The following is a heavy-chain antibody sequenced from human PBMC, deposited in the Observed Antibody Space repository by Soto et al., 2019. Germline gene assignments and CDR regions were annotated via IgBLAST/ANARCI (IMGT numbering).Heavy chain of an antibody. CDR1: GFIFSFYD. V-gene: IGHV3-48*03. CDR2: ISSSGTTI. D-gene: IGHD3-16*01. Sequence: EVHLLEAGGGLVQPGGSLRLSCAASGFIFSFYDVNWVRQAPGEGLEWISYISSSGTTIYYADSVKGRFTISRDNSKNTLYLQPNPLRAEDTALYYCAKAPRHSYVEEYIDYWGQGTLVTVSS. J-gene: IGHJ4*02. CDR3: AKAPRHSYVEEYIDY.